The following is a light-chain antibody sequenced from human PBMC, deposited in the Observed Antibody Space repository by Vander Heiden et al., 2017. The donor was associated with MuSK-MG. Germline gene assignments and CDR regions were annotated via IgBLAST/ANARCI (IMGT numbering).Light chain of an antibody. CDR1: KLGDKY. V-gene: IGLV3-1*01. J-gene: IGLJ2*01. CDR3: QAWDSSNVV. Sequence: SYELTQPPSVSVSPGQTASITCSGDKLGDKYACWYQQKPGQSPVLVIYQDSKRPSAIPERFSGSTSGNTATLTISGTQAMDEADYYCQAWDSSNVVFGGGTKLTVL. CDR2: QDS.